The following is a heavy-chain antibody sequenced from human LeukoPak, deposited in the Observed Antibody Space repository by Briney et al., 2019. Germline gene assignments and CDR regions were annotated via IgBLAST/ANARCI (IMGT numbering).Heavy chain of an antibody. CDR3: ARDRQCGY. V-gene: IGHV1-18*01. J-gene: IGHJ4*02. Sequence: GASVKVSCKASGHTFTSYGISWVRQAPGQGLEWMGWTSPYNGNTNYAPKLQGRLTMTTDTSTSTAYMELRSLRSDDTAVYYCARDRQCGYWGQGTLVTVSS. D-gene: IGHD2-21*01. CDR1: GHTFTSYG. CDR2: TSPYNGNT.